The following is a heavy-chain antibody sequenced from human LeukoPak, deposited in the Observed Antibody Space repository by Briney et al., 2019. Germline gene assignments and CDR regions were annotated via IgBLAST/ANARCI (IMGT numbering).Heavy chain of an antibody. CDR3: ARVVAAAGNNWFDP. Sequence: PSETLSLTCTVSGYSISSGYYWGWIRQPPGKGLEWIGSIYHSGSTYYNPSLKTRLSISIDTSKNQFSLKLNSVTAADTAVYYCARVVAAAGNNWFDPWGQGTLVTVSS. CDR2: IYHSGST. CDR1: GYSISSGYY. V-gene: IGHV4-38-2*02. J-gene: IGHJ5*02. D-gene: IGHD6-13*01.